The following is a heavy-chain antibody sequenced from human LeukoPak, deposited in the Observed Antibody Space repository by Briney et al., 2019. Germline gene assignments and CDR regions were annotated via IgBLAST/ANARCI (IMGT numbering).Heavy chain of an antibody. D-gene: IGHD6-6*01. J-gene: IGHJ5*02. Sequence: VASVKVSCKASGYTFTSYGISWVRQAPGQGLEWMGGIIPIFGTANYAQKFQGRVTITTDESTSTAYMELSSLRSEDTAVYYCAMGIAARRFSDGWFDPWGQGTLVTVSS. CDR1: GYTFTSYG. V-gene: IGHV1-69*05. CDR3: AMGIAARRFSDGWFDP. CDR2: IIPIFGTA.